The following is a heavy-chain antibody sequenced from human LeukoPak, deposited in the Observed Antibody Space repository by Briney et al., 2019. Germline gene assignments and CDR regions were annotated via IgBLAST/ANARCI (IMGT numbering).Heavy chain of an antibody. Sequence: SETLSLTCAVYGGSFSGYYWSWIRQPPGKGLEWIGEINHSGSTNYNPSLKSRVTISVDTSKNQFSLKLSSVTAADTAVYYCARQRAVAGTRDYWGQGTLVTVSS. D-gene: IGHD6-19*01. V-gene: IGHV4-34*01. CDR1: GGSFSGYY. CDR2: INHSGST. J-gene: IGHJ4*02. CDR3: ARQRAVAGTRDY.